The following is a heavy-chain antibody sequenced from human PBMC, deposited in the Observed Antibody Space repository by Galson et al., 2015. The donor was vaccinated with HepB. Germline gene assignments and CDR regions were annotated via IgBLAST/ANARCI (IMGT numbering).Heavy chain of an antibody. CDR2: IKQDGSEK. CDR3: ARDHSSGWSLYYYYYMDV. D-gene: IGHD6-19*01. Sequence: LRLSCAASGFTFSSYAMSWVRQAPGKGLEWVANIKQDGSEKYYVDSVKGRFTISRDNAKNSLYLQMNSLRAEDTAVYYCARDHSSGWSLYYYYYMDVWGKGTTVTVSS. J-gene: IGHJ6*03. V-gene: IGHV3-7*03. CDR1: GFTFSSYA.